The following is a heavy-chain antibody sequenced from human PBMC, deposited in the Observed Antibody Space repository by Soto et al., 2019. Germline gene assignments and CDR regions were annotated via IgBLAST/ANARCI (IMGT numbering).Heavy chain of an antibody. J-gene: IGHJ4*02. CDR1: GGTFSSYG. CDR3: ARSVGVTTLSYLDY. D-gene: IGHD1-26*01. V-gene: IGHV1-69*01. Sequence: PGGSLRLSCKASGGTFSSYGISWVRQAPGQGLEWLGGIIPMFGTATSTQNFQGRLTITADESTSTAYMELSSLTSEDTAVYFCARSVGVTTLSYLDYWGQGTLVTVSS. CDR2: IIPMFGTA.